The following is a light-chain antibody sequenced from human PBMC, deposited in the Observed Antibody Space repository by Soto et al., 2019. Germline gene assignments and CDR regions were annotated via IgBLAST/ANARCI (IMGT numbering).Light chain of an antibody. CDR2: SNN. Sequence: QSVLTQPPSASGTPGQRVTISCSGSSSNIGSNTVSWYQQVPGTAPKLLIYSNNQRPSGVPDRFSGSKSGTSASLAISGLQSEDEADYYCAAWDATLNGLFGGGTKLTVL. J-gene: IGLJ2*01. V-gene: IGLV1-44*01. CDR1: SSNIGSNT. CDR3: AAWDATLNGL.